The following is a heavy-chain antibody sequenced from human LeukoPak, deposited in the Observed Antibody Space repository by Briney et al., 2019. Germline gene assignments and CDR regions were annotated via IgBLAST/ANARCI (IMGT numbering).Heavy chain of an antibody. Sequence: SETLSLTCTVSGGSISSYYWSWIRQPPGKGLEWIGYIYYSGSTNYNPSLKSRVTILVDTSKNQFSLKLSSVTAADTAVYYCARGGDFWSGYYYYGMDVWGQGTTVTVSS. CDR1: GGSISSYY. J-gene: IGHJ6*02. V-gene: IGHV4-59*01. D-gene: IGHD3-3*01. CDR2: IYYSGST. CDR3: ARGGDFWSGYYYYGMDV.